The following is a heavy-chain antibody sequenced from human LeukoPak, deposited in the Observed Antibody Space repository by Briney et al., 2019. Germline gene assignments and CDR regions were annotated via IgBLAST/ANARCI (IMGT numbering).Heavy chain of an antibody. J-gene: IGHJ4*02. CDR1: GLTFNNYA. V-gene: IGHV3-23*01. Sequence: GGSLRLSCAASGLTFNNYAMSCVRQAPGKGLEWVAAISGSGGTTYYSDSVKGRFTISRDNSRNTLNLQMNSLRAEDTAVYYCAKQSYGSQGSNVDFVYWGQGSLVTVSS. CDR3: AKQSYGSQGSNVDFVY. CDR2: ISGSGGTT. D-gene: IGHD3-10*01.